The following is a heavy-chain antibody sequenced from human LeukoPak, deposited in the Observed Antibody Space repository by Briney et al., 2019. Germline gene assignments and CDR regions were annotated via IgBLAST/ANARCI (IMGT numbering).Heavy chain of an antibody. CDR1: GGSISSGSYY. Sequence: SETLSLTCTVSGGSISSGSYYWSWIRQPAGKGLEWIGRIYTSGSTNYNPSLKSRVTISVDTSKNQFSLKLSSVTAADTAVYYCARDLVLGSYDFWSGYRGWGQGTLVTVSS. CDR2: IYTSGST. J-gene: IGHJ4*02. CDR3: ARDLVLGSYDFWSGYRG. D-gene: IGHD3-3*01. V-gene: IGHV4-61*02.